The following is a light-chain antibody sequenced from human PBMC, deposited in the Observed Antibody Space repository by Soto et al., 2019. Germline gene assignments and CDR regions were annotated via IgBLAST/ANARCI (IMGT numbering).Light chain of an antibody. CDR2: DAS. CDR3: QQYDNLPIT. V-gene: IGKV1-33*01. CDR1: QDISNY. Sequence: DIQMTQSPSSLSASVGDRVTITCQASQDISNYLNWYQQKPGKAPKLLIYDASNLETRVPSRFSGSGSGTDFTFTISSIQPEDIATYYCQQYDNLPITFGQWTRLEIK. J-gene: IGKJ5*01.